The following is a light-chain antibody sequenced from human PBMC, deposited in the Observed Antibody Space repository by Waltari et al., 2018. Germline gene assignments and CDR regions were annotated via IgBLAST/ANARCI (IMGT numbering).Light chain of an antibody. CDR1: SSDVGGYNY. V-gene: IGLV2-11*01. CDR2: DVS. CDR3: CSYAGSYTWV. Sequence: QSALTQPRSVSGSPGQSVTISCTGTSSDVGGYNYVSWYQQHPGKAPKLMIYDVSKRPAGVPDRVSGSKSGNTASLTSSGLQAEDEADYYCCSYAGSYTWVFGGGTTLTVL. J-gene: IGLJ3*02.